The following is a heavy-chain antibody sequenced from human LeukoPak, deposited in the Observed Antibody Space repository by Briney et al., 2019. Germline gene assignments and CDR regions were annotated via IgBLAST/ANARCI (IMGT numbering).Heavy chain of an antibody. CDR3: AREDDWNYEDY. CDR1: GFTFSSYW. J-gene: IGHJ4*02. D-gene: IGHD1-7*01. V-gene: IGHV3-7*01. CDR2: IKQDGSEK. Sequence: GGSLRLSCAVSGFTFSSYWMSWVRQAPGKGLEWVANIKQDGSEKYYVNSVKGRFTISRDNAKNSLYLQMNSLRAEDTAIYYCAREDDWNYEDYWGQGTLVTVSS.